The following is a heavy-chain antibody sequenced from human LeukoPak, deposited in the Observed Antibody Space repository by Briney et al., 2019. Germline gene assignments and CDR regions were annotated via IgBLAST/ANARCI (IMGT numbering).Heavy chain of an antibody. D-gene: IGHD3-10*01. CDR3: ARDFGEVPNY. CDR1: GYTFTRYY. CDR2: IDPSGGST. V-gene: IGHV1-46*01. Sequence: ATVKVSCKASGYTFTRYYMHWVRQAPGQGLEWMGIIDPSGGSTSYAQKFQGGVTMTRDATTSTVYLELSSLRSEDTAVYYCARDFGEVPNYWGQGTLVTVSS. J-gene: IGHJ4*02.